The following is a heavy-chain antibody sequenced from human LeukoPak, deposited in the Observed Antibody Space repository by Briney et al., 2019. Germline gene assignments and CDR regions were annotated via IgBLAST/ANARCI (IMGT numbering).Heavy chain of an antibody. CDR2: IIPIFGTA. V-gene: IGHV1-69*05. Sequence: SVKVSCKASGGTFSSYAISWVRQAPGQGLEWMGGIIPIFGTANYAQKFQGRVTITTDESTSTAYMELSSLRSEDTAVYYCAKASTLFTIFGVVADAFDIWGQGTMVTVSS. D-gene: IGHD3-3*01. J-gene: IGHJ3*02. CDR3: AKASTLFTIFGVVADAFDI. CDR1: GGTFSSYA.